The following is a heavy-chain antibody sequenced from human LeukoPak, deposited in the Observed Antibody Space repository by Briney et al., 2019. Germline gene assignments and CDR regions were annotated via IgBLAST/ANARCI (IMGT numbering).Heavy chain of an antibody. J-gene: IGHJ4*02. V-gene: IGHV3-21*01. D-gene: IGHD6-19*01. CDR1: GFTFSSYS. CDR3: ARSNSSGWHVDY. Sequence: GGSLRLSCAASGFTFSSYSMNWVRQAPGKGLEWVSSISSSSYIYYADSVKGRFTISRDNAKNSLYLQMNSLRAEDTAVYYCARSNSSGWHVDYWGQGTLVTVSS. CDR2: ISSSSYI.